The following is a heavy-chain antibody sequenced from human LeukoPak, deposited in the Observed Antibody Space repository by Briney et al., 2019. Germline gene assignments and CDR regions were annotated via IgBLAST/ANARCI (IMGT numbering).Heavy chain of an antibody. J-gene: IGHJ6*04. CDR3: AELGITMIGGV. D-gene: IGHD3-10*02. CDR2: ISSSGCTI. Sequence: GGSLRLSCAASGFTFSNYEMNWVRQAPGKGLEWVSYISSSGCTIYYADSVKGRFTISRDNAKNSLYLQMNSLRAEDTAVYYCAELGITMIGGVWGKGTTVTISS. CDR1: GFTFSNYE. V-gene: IGHV3-48*03.